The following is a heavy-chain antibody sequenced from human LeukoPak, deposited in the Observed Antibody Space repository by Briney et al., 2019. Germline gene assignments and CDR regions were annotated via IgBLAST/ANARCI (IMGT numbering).Heavy chain of an antibody. CDR1: GYSFTTYG. CDR3: ARLSDGYNDF. Sequence: GESLKISCKGSGYSFTTYGIAWVRQMPGKGLEWMGIIYPADSDTRYSPSFQGQVTFSADKSISTAYLQWSSLKASDTAMYYCARLSDGYNDFWGQGTLVTVSS. CDR2: IYPADSDT. J-gene: IGHJ4*02. V-gene: IGHV5-51*01. D-gene: IGHD5-24*01.